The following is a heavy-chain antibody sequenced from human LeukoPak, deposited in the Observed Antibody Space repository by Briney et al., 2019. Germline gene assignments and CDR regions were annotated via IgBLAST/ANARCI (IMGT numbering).Heavy chain of an antibody. CDR2: ISPLLGTT. D-gene: IGHD5-18*01. J-gene: IGHJ4*02. CDR3: ARNLEDTSVGY. Sequence: ASVKVSCKASGNTFTNYAFTWVRQAPGQGFEWMGEISPLLGTTNYAQNFQGRVTITADESTTTAYMELSSLRSEDTAVYFCARNLEDTSVGYWGQGTQVTVSS. V-gene: IGHV1-69*13. CDR1: GNTFTNYA.